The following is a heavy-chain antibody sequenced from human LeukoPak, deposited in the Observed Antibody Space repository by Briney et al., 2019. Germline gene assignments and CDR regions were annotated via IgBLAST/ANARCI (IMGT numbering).Heavy chain of an antibody. V-gene: IGHV3-7*01. D-gene: IGHD1-26*01. CDR3: ASEIVGATAGLFDY. Sequence: GGSLRLSCAASGFTFSNYWMSWVRQAPGKGLEWVANIKHDGSETYYVDSVKGRFTMSRDNAKNSLYLQMNSLRAEDTAAYYCASEIVGATAGLFDYWGQGTLVTVSS. CDR2: IKHDGSET. J-gene: IGHJ4*02. CDR1: GFTFSNYW.